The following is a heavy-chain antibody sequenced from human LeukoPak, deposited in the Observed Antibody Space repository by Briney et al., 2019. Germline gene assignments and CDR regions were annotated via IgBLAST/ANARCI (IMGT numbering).Heavy chain of an antibody. CDR3: ARGHYGLDV. CDR2: IGGNGDNT. J-gene: IGHJ6*02. CDR1: GFTFSSYD. Sequence: GGSLRLSCAASGFTFSSYDMTWVRQAPGKGLEWVSAIGGNGDNTNYADSVQGRFTISRDNAKNSLYLQMTSLRVEDTAVYYCARGHYGLDVWGQGTTVTVSS. V-gene: IGHV3-21*04.